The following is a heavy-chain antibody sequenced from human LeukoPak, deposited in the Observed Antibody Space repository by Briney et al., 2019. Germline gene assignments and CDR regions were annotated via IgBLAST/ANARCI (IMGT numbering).Heavy chain of an antibody. J-gene: IGHJ6*02. CDR2: ISYDGSNK. CDR3: AKELRRGSYYYYGMDV. V-gene: IGHV3-30*04. D-gene: IGHD4-17*01. CDR1: GFTFSSYA. Sequence: GGSLRLSCAASGFTFSSYAMHWVRQAPGKGLEWVAVISYDGSNKYYADSVKGRFTISRDNSKNTLYLQMNSLRAEDTAVYYCAKELRRGSYYYYGMDVWGQGTTVTVSS.